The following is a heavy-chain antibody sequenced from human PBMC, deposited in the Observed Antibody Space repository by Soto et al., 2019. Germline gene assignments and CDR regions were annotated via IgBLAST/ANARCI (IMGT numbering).Heavy chain of an antibody. V-gene: IGHV3-23*01. CDR3: AKRVNDFWSGYYGHYGMDV. CDR1: GFTFSNYA. J-gene: IGHJ6*02. D-gene: IGHD3-3*01. Sequence: EVQLLESGGGLVQPGGSLRLSCAACGFTFSNYAMSWVRQAPGKGLEWVSTISGSGGSTYYADSVKGRFTISRDNSKNTLYLQMNSLRAEDTAVYYCAKRVNDFWSGYYGHYGMDVWGQGTTVTVSS. CDR2: ISGSGGST.